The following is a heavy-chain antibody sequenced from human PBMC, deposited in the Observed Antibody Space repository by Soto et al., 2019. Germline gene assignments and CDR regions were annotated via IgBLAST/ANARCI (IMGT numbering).Heavy chain of an antibody. V-gene: IGHV1-69*02. Sequence: QVQLVQSGTEVKKPGSSVKVSCKASGGTFRNYPINWVRQAPGQGLEWMGSIFPLTDIPDYAQNFQARLTTRADKSTSTAYMELSSLSSDDTVMYFCARGLLVVLNYFESWGQGTLVTGSS. CDR2: IFPLTDIP. CDR1: GGTFRNYP. J-gene: IGHJ4*02. CDR3: ARGLLVVLNYFES.